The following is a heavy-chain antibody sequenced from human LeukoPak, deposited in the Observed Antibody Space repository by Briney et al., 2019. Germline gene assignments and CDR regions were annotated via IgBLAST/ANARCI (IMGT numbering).Heavy chain of an antibody. V-gene: IGHV3-21*01. CDR1: GFPFSSYS. CDR2: INSSSSYI. D-gene: IGHD6-13*01. Sequence: GSLSLSFAASGFPFSSYSMDWVRPAPGKGLEWVSSINSSSSYIYYSDSVKGRFTISRDNAKNALNLQMNRLRAEDTAVYYCATNSRIPHYGMDVWGQGTAVTVS. J-gene: IGHJ6*02. CDR3: ATNSRIPHYGMDV.